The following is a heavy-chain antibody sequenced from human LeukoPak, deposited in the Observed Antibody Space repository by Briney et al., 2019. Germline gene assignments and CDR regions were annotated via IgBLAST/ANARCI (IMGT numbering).Heavy chain of an antibody. J-gene: IGHJ4*02. CDR3: ALGTYYYDSSGYIFDY. CDR2: ISAYNGNT. D-gene: IGHD3-22*01. V-gene: IGHV1-18*01. CDR1: GYTSTSYH. Sequence: GASVKVSCKASGYTSTSYHITWVRQAPGQGLEWMGWISAYNGNTNYAQKLQGRVTMTTDTSTSTAYMELRSLRSDDTAVYYCALGTYYYDSSGYIFDYWGQGTLVTVSS.